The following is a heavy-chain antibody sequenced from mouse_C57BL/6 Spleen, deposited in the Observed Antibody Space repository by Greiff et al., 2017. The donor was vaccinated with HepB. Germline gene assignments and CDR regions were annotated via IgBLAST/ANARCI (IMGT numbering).Heavy chain of an antibody. V-gene: IGHV14-4*01. J-gene: IGHJ2*01. CDR1: GFNIKDDY. CDR2: IDPENGDT. Sequence: VQLQQSGAELVRPGASVKLSCTASGFNIKDDYMHWVKQRPEQGLEWIGWIDPENGDTAYASKFQGKATITADTSSNTAYLQLSSLTSEDTAVYYCTTPYGYDGFDYWGQGTTLTVSS. CDR3: TTPYGYDGFDY. D-gene: IGHD2-2*01.